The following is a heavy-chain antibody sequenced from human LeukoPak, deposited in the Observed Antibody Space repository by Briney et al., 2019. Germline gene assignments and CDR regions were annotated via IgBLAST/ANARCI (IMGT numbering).Heavy chain of an antibody. CDR1: GFTFSDYY. CDR2: ISSSGSTI. J-gene: IGHJ4*02. Sequence: GGSLRLSCAASGFTFSDYYMSWIRQAPGKGLEWVSYISSSGSTIYYADSVKGRFTISRDNAKNSLYLQMNSLRAEDTAVYYCARDRRFGELLFQFDYWGQGTLVTVSS. CDR3: ARDRRFGELLFQFDY. D-gene: IGHD3-10*01. V-gene: IGHV3-11*01.